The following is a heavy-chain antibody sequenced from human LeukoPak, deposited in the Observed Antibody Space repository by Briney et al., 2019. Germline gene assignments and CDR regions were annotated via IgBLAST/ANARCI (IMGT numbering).Heavy chain of an antibody. CDR2: IYYSGST. Sequence: SETLSLTCTVSGGSISSYYWSWIRQPPGKGLEWIGYIYYSGSTNYNPSLKSRVTISVDTSKNQFSLKLSSVTAADTAVYYCARAGDGSGSYYVPVWGHGTLVTVSS. CDR3: ARAGDGSGSYYVPV. CDR1: GGSISSYY. V-gene: IGHV4-59*01. J-gene: IGHJ4*01. D-gene: IGHD3-10*01.